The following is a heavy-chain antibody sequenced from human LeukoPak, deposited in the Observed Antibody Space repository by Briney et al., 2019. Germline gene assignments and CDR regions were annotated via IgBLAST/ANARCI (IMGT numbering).Heavy chain of an antibody. J-gene: IGHJ5*02. CDR2: IYSGGST. D-gene: IGHD4-11*01. CDR1: GFTVSSNY. Sequence: GGSLRLSCAASGFTVSSNYMSWVRQAPGKGLEWVSVIYSGGSTYYADSVKGRFTISRDNSKNTLYLQMNNLKAEDTAVYYCVRESETVGFDPWGQGTLVTVSS. V-gene: IGHV3-53*01. CDR3: VRESETVGFDP.